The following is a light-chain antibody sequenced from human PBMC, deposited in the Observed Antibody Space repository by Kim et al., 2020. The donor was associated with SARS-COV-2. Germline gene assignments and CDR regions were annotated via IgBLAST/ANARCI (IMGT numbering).Light chain of an antibody. Sequence: ASVKLTCTLNSGNSSYAIGWHQQQPEKGPRYLMKINSDGSHTKGDGIPDRFSGSSSGAERYLTIASLQSEDAADYYCQAWGTGIPVFGGGTQLTVL. J-gene: IGLJ7*01. CDR3: QAWGTGIPV. CDR1: SGNSSYA. CDR2: INSDGSH. V-gene: IGLV4-69*02.